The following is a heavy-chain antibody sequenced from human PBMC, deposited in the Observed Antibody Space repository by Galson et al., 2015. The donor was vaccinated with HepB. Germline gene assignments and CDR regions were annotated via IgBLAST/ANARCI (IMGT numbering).Heavy chain of an antibody. CDR2: IDPTDSYT. CDR3: AREVTVSGPGWFDP. D-gene: IGHD6-19*01. V-gene: IGHV5-10-1*01. Sequence: QSGAEVKKPGESLRISCKGSGYNFANYWINWVRQTPGKGLEGMGRIDPTDSYTNYSPSFQGHVTLSAYKSVNTAYLQWNSLGASDPAMYYCAREVTVSGPGWFDPWGQGTRVTVSS. J-gene: IGHJ5*02. CDR1: GYNFANYW.